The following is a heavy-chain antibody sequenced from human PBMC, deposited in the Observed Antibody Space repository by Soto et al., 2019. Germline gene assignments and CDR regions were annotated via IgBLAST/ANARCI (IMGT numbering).Heavy chain of an antibody. D-gene: IGHD3-22*01. V-gene: IGHV4-30-4*08. CDR2: IYYSGST. Sequence: SETLSLTCTVSGGSISSGDYYWSWIRQPPGKGLEWIGYIYYSGSTYYNPSLKSRVTISVDTSKNQFSLKLSSVTAADTAVYYCARASRDYYDSSGYYYVVSFDYRGQGTLVTVSS. J-gene: IGHJ4*02. CDR1: GGSISSGDYY. CDR3: ARASRDYYDSSGYYYVVSFDY.